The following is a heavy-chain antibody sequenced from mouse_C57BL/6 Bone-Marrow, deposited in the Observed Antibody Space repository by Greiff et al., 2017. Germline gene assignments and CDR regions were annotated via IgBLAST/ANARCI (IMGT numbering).Heavy chain of an antibody. CDR2: IHPNTGST. D-gene: IGHD5-5*01. V-gene: IGHV1-64*01. Sequence: QVLLQQPGAELVKPGASVTLSCKASGYTFTSYWMPWVKQTPGQGLEWIGMIHPNTGSTNYNEKFKSKATLTVDKSSSTAYMQPSSLTSEDSAVYYCANYHFDYWGQGTTLTVSS. CDR1: GYTFTSYW. CDR3: ANYHFDY. J-gene: IGHJ2*01.